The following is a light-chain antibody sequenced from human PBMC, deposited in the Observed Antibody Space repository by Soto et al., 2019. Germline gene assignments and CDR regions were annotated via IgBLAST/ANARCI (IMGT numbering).Light chain of an antibody. CDR3: TSYATGGTHV. CDR1: NSDIGGYNI. Sequence: QSALTQPASVSGSPGQSITLSCTGTNSDIGGYNIVSWYQQHPGKAPKLMIYDVSIRPSGVSDRFSGPKSANTASLTISGLQPEDEADYYCTSYATGGTHVFGTGTKLTVL. CDR2: DVS. J-gene: IGLJ1*01. V-gene: IGLV2-14*01.